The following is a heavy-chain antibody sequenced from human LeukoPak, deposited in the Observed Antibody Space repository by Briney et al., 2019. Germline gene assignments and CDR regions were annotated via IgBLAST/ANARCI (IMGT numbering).Heavy chain of an antibody. V-gene: IGHV1-69-2*01. Sequence: ATVKISCKSSGYPFTDYYIHWLQQAPGTGLEWMGRIDPLDGETTYAETFLGRVTFTADTSTSTIYMELNSLTFADRAVYYCARDHEERGPYLDLWGQGTQVFVSS. D-gene: IGHD3-10*01. CDR1: GYPFTDYY. CDR2: IDPLDGET. CDR3: ARDHEERGPYLDL. J-gene: IGHJ4*02.